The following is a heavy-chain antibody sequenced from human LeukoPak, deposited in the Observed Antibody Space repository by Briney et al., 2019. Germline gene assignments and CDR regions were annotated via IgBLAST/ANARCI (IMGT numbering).Heavy chain of an antibody. CDR2: IYYSGSS. J-gene: IGHJ6*03. CDR1: GGSISSSSYY. Sequence: SETLSLPCTVSGGSISSSSYYWGWIRQPPGEGLEWIGGIYYSGSSYYNPSLKSRVTISVDTSKNQFSLKLSSVTAADTAVYYCARQITWHMDVWGKGTTVTVSS. D-gene: IGHD1-14*01. V-gene: IGHV4-39*07. CDR3: ARQITWHMDV.